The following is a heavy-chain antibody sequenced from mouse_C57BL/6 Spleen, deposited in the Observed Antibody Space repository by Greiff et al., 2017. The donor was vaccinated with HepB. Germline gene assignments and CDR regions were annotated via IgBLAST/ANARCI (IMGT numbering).Heavy chain of an antibody. J-gene: IGHJ2*01. CDR2: INPNNGGT. Sequence: EVQMQQSGPELVKPGASVKISCKASGYTFTDYYMNWVKQSHGKSLEWIGDINPNNGGTSYNQKFKGKATLTVDKSSSTAYMELRSLTSEDSAVYYCARSDYYGSRGDYWGQGTTLTVSS. CDR1: GYTFTDYY. CDR3: ARSDYYGSRGDY. D-gene: IGHD1-1*01. V-gene: IGHV1-26*01.